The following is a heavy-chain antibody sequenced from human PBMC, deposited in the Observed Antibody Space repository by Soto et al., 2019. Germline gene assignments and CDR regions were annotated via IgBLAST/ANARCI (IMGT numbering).Heavy chain of an antibody. CDR1: GFTFSDYY. D-gene: IGHD2-15*01. V-gene: IGHV3-11*01. Sequence: GGSLRLSCAASGFTFSDYYMTWIRQAPGKGLEWVSYISSSGTGIYYADSMKGRFTISRDNAKKSLYLQRSSLRAADTAVYYGARAYSDAFDIWGQGTMVTVSS. CDR2: ISSSGTGI. CDR3: ARAYSDAFDI. J-gene: IGHJ3*02.